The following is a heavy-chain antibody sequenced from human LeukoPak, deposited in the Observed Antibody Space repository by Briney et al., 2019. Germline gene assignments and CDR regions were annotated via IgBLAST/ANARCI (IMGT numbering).Heavy chain of an antibody. V-gene: IGHV3-23*01. D-gene: IGHD2-15*01. J-gene: IGHJ4*02. CDR1: GFTFSSYA. Sequence: TGGSLRLSCAASGFTFSSYAMHWVRQAPGRGLEWVSAISGSGGSTYYADSVKGRFTISRDNSKNTLYLQMNSLRAEDTAVYYCAKGPRVVVAAYFDYWGQGTLVTVSS. CDR3: AKGPRVVVAAYFDY. CDR2: ISGSGGST.